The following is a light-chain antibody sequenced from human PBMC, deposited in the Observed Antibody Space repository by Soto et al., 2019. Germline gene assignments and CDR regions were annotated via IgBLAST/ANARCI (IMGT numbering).Light chain of an antibody. J-gene: IGLJ2*01. CDR2: EDT. CDR1: SSDVGSYNL. CDR3: SSYAGSTTYVV. V-gene: IGLV2-23*01. Sequence: QSVLTQPASVSGSPGQSITISCTGTSSDVGSYNLVSWYQQHPGIAPKLMIYEDTKRPSGVSNRFSGSESGNTASLTISGLQAEDESDYYCSSYAGSTTYVVFGGGTKLTVL.